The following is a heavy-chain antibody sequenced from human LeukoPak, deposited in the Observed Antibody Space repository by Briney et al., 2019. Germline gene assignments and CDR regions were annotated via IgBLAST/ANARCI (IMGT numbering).Heavy chain of an antibody. CDR3: ARGSLGLWRYGDYFDY. CDR2: IKEDGSEK. D-gene: IGHD4-17*01. J-gene: IGHJ4*02. V-gene: IGHV3-7*01. CDR1: GFTFSGYW. Sequence: PGGSLRLSCAASGFTFSGYWMSWVRQAPGKGLEWVANIKEDGSEKDYVDSVKGRFRISRDNAKNSLYLQVNSLRAEDTAVFYCARGSLGLWRYGDYFDYWGQGTLVTVSS.